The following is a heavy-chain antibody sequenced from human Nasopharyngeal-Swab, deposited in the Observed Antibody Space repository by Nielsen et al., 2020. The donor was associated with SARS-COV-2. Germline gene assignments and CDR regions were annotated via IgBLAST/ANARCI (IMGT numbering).Heavy chain of an antibody. D-gene: IGHD5-18*01. CDR1: GLTFSGYW. CDR3: ATARAYNYGPSFDY. V-gene: IGHV3-7*03. Sequence: GESLKISCAASGLTFSGYWMSWVRQAPGKGLEWVANIKEDGSEKYYVDSVKGRFTISRDNAKNSLYLQMSSLRVEDTAVYYCATARAYNYGPSFDYWGQRTLVTVSS. J-gene: IGHJ4*02. CDR2: IKEDGSEK.